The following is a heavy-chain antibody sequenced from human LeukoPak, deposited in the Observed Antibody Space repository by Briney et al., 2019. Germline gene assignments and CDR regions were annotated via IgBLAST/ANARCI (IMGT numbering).Heavy chain of an antibody. CDR1: GYSINNGYY. CDR2: IYHSGST. Sequence: SETLSLTCSVSGYSINNGYYWGWIRQPPGKGLEWIGAIYHSGSTYYTPSLKSRVTMSLDTSKNQFSLKLTSVTAADTAVYYCARHIGGGIEDMDVWGKGAKVTVSS. J-gene: IGHJ6*03. D-gene: IGHD3-16*02. CDR3: ARHIGGGIEDMDV. V-gene: IGHV4-38-2*02.